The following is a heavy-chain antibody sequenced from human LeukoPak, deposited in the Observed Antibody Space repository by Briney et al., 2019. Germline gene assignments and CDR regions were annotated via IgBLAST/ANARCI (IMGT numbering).Heavy chain of an antibody. CDR1: GGSISSSSYY. Sequence: SETLSLTCTVSGGSISSSSYYWGWIRQPPGKGLEWIGSTYYSGSTYYNPSLKSRVTISVDRSKNQFSLKLSSVTAADTAVYYCAREKADYYYGMDVWGQGTTVTVSS. CDR2: TYYSGST. CDR3: AREKADYYYGMDV. J-gene: IGHJ6*02. V-gene: IGHV4-39*07.